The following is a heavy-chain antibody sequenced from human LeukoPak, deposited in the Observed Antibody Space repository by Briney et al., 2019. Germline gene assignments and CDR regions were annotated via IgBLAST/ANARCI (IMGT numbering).Heavy chain of an antibody. CDR2: INPNSGGT. CDR1: GNTFTGYY. J-gene: IGHJ5*02. D-gene: IGHD3-22*01. Sequence: ASVKVSCKASGNTFTGYYMHWVRQAPGQGLEWMGWINPNSGGTNYAQKFQGRVTMTRDTSISTAYMELSRLRSDDTAVYYCARDLADYYDSSGGNWFDPWGQGTLVTVSS. V-gene: IGHV1-2*02. CDR3: ARDLADYYDSSGGNWFDP.